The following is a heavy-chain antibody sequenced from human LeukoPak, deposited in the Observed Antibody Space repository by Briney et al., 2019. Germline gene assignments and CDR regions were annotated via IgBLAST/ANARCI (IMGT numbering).Heavy chain of an antibody. CDR1: GYTFTSYG. V-gene: IGHV1-69*13. D-gene: IGHD3-22*01. CDR2: IIPIFGTA. CDR3: ARELVGYYDSSGYEGYGMDV. J-gene: IGHJ6*02. Sequence: SVTVSCKASGYTFTSYGISWVRQAPGQGLEWMGGIIPIFGTANYAQKFQGRVTITADESTSTAYMELSSLRSEDTAVYYCARELVGYYDSSGYEGYGMDVWGQGTTVTVSS.